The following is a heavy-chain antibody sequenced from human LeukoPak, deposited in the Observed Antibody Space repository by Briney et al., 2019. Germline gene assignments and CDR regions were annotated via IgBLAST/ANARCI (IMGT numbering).Heavy chain of an antibody. J-gene: IGHJ4*02. CDR1: GFTFSTYA. D-gene: IGHD5-18*01. V-gene: IGHV3-23*01. Sequence: GGSLRLSCAASGFTFSTYAMAWVRQAPGKGLEWVSAFSNSGETHYADSVKGRFTIFRDNAKNTLYLQMNSLRAEDRAVYYCARNKKGDRYTYGHDYWGQGTLVTVSS. CDR3: ARNKKGDRYTYGHDY. CDR2: FSNSGET.